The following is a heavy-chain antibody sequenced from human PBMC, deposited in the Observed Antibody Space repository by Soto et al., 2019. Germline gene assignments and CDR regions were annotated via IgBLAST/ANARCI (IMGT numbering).Heavy chain of an antibody. V-gene: IGHV1-8*01. CDR1: GYTFTSYD. D-gene: IGHD3-10*01. Sequence: GASVKVSCKASGYTFTSYDINWVRQATGQGLEWMGWMNPNSGNTGYAQKFQGRVTMTRNTSISTAYMELSSLRSEDTAVYYCARXTGYYYGSGSYPYGMDVWGQGTTVTVSS. CDR3: ARXTGYYYGSGSYPYGMDV. CDR2: MNPNSGNT. J-gene: IGHJ6*02.